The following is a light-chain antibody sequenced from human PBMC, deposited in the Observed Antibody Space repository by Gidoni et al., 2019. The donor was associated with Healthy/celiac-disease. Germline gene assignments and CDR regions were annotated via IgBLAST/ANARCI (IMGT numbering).Light chain of an antibody. CDR3: MQALQTPRA. V-gene: IGKV2-28*01. CDR1: QSLLHSNGYNY. J-gene: IGKJ1*01. Sequence: DIVRTKSPLSLPVTPGEPASISCRSSQSLLHSNGYNYWDWYLPKPGQSPHLLIYLGSNRASGVPDRFSGSGSGTDFTLKISRVEAEDVGVYYCMQALQTPRAFGQGTKVEIK. CDR2: LGS.